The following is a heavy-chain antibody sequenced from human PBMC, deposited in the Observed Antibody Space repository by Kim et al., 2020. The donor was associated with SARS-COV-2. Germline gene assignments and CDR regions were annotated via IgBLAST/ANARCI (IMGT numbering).Heavy chain of an antibody. CDR2: IYSGGST. D-gene: IGHD2-21*01. J-gene: IGHJ4*02. CDR3: ARDFADYYFDY. V-gene: IGHV3-66*01. Sequence: GGSLRLSCAASEFTVSSNYMSWVRQAPGKGLEWVSVIYSGGSTYYADSVKGRFTISRDNSKNTQYLQMNSLRAEDTAVYYCARDFADYYFDYWGQGTLVTVSS. CDR1: EFTVSSNY.